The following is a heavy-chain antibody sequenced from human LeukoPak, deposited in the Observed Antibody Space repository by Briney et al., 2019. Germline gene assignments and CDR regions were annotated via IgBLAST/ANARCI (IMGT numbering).Heavy chain of an antibody. CDR3: ARDKWLTTTHYFDY. J-gene: IGHJ4*02. D-gene: IGHD4-11*01. CDR2: INHSGST. V-gene: IGHV4-34*01. Sequence: PSETLSLTCAVYGGSFSGYYWSWIRQPPGKGLEWIGEINHSGSTNYNPSLKSRVTISVDTSKNQFSLKLSSVTAADTAVYYCARDKWLTTTHYFDYWGQGTLVTVSS. CDR1: GGSFSGYY.